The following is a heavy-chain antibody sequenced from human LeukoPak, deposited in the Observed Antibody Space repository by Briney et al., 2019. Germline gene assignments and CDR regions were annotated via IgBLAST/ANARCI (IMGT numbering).Heavy chain of an antibody. CDR2: IKQDGSEK. CDR1: GFTFSDFF. D-gene: IGHD3-10*01. Sequence: GGSLRLSCAASGFTFSDFFMTWVRQAPGQGLEWVANIKQDGSEKYYVDSVKGRFTISRDNTKNSLYLQMNSLRSEDTAVYYCTRDQTYYDSGNYYRTFDSWGQGTLVTVSS. J-gene: IGHJ4*02. CDR3: TRDQTYYDSGNYYRTFDS. V-gene: IGHV3-7*01.